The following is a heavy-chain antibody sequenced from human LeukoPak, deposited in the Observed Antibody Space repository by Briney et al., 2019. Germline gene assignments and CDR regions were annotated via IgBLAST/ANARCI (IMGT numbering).Heavy chain of an antibody. CDR2: ISGSGGVT. V-gene: IGHV3-23*01. CDR3: AKTSDISVRYYFDY. CDR1: GFTFSNYA. Sequence: QPGGSLRLSCAASGFTFSNYAMTWVRQAPGKGPEWVSGISGSGGVTYYADSVKGRFTISRDSSKNTLYVQMNSLRVEDTAVYYCAKTSDISVRYYFDYWGQGTLVAVSS. D-gene: IGHD3-22*01. J-gene: IGHJ4*02.